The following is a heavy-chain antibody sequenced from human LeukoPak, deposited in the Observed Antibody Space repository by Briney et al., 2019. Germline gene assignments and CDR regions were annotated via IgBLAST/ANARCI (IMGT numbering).Heavy chain of an antibody. Sequence: GGSLRLSCAASGFTLSNHWMHWVRQVPGKGLVWVSRISGDEIWTSYADSVKGRFIISRDNAKDTLYLQMNSLRAEDTAVYYCAKGGSYPIDYWGQGALVTVSS. V-gene: IGHV3-74*01. CDR2: ISGDEIWT. CDR3: AKGGSYPIDY. D-gene: IGHD1-26*01. J-gene: IGHJ4*02. CDR1: GFTLSNHW.